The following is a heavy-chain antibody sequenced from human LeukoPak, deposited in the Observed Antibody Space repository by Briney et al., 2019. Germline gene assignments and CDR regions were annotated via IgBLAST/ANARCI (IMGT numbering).Heavy chain of an antibody. V-gene: IGHV3-7*01. CDR3: ARPRGCGTSRCNNFDY. CDR2: INQDGSEK. J-gene: IGHJ4*02. D-gene: IGHD2-21*01. Sequence: GGSLRLSCAVSGFPFSTFWMSWVRQAPGKGLEWVANINQDGSEKYYVDSVRGRFAISRDNAKNSLYLQMNRLRAEDTAVYYCARPRGCGTSRCNNFDYWGQGTLVTVSS. CDR1: GFPFSTFW.